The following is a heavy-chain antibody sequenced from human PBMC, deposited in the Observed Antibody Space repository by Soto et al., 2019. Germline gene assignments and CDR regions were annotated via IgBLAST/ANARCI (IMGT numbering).Heavy chain of an antibody. CDR2: IYYSGST. J-gene: IGHJ4*02. CDR1: SGSISRYY. CDR3: ARANYFDY. V-gene: IGHV4-59*01. Sequence: QVQLLESGPGLVKPSETLSLTCTVSSGSISRYYWSWFRQPPGKGLEWIGDIYYSGSTNYNPSLKSRVAISVDTSKNQFSRRLRSVNAADTAVYYCARANYFDYWGQGTLVTVSS.